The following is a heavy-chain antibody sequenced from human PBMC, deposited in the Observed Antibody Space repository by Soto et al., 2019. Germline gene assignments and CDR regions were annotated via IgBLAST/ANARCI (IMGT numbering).Heavy chain of an antibody. Sequence: QVQLVESGGGVVQPGKSLRLSCAASGFSFSTYGIHWVRQAPGKGMEWVALISYDGGSKYYGDSVKGRFIISRDNSHNTVSLQMNSLRAHDTAVYFCAKEQLAMTVVVADYFDSWGQGTLVTVSS. CDR3: AKEQLAMTVVVADYFDS. V-gene: IGHV3-30*18. J-gene: IGHJ4*02. D-gene: IGHD3-22*01. CDR1: GFSFSTYG. CDR2: ISYDGGSK.